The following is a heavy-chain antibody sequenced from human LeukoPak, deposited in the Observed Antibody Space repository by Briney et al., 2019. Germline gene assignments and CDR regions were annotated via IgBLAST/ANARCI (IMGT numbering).Heavy chain of an antibody. CDR3: ARLNLGYCSGGTCYPGWFDP. V-gene: IGHV4-39*01. D-gene: IGHD2-15*01. Sequence: SETLSLTCTVSGGSISSSSDYWGWIRQPPGKGLEWIGNIYYSGSTYYMPSLKSRVTISVDTSKNQFSLKLRSVTAADTAGYYCARLNLGYCSGGTCYPGWFDPWGQGTLVTVSS. J-gene: IGHJ5*02. CDR2: IYYSGST. CDR1: GGSISSSSDY.